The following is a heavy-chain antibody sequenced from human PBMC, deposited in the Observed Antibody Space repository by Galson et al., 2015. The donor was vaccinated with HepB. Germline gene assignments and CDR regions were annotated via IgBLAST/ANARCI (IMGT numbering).Heavy chain of an antibody. V-gene: IGHV3-7*01. J-gene: IGHJ3*02. CDR3: AKPSIVVVITFAFDI. D-gene: IGHD3-22*01. CDR1: GFTFSSYW. Sequence: SLRLSCAASGFTFSSYWMSWVRQAPGKGLEWVANIKQDGSEKYYVDSVKGRFTISRDNSKNTLYLQMNSLRAEDTAVYYCAKPSIVVVITFAFDIWGQGTMVTVSS. CDR2: IKQDGSEK.